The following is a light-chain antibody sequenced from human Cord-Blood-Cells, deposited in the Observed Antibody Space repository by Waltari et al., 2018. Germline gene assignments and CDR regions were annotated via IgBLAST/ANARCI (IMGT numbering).Light chain of an antibody. CDR2: EGS. CDR3: CSYAGSSTVV. J-gene: IGLJ2*01. CDR1: SSDVGSYNL. Sequence: QSALTQPASVSGSPGPSLTISCSGTSSDVGSYNLVSWYQQHPGKAPKLRIYEGSKRPSGVSNRFSGSKSGNTASRTISGLQAEDEADYYCCSYAGSSTVVFGGGTKLTVL. V-gene: IGLV2-23*01.